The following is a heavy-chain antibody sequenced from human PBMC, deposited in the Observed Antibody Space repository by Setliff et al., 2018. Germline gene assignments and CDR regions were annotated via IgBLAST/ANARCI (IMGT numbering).Heavy chain of an antibody. CDR3: AKDRRGYSYGLSDY. V-gene: IGHV3-11*01. CDR1: GFTFSDYY. J-gene: IGHJ4*02. D-gene: IGHD5-18*01. CDR2: ISSSSSTI. Sequence: PGGSLRLSCAASGFTFSDYYMSWIRQAPGKGLEWVSYISSSSSTIYYADSVKGRFTISRDNAKNSLYLQMNSLRAEDTAVYYCAKDRRGYSYGLSDYWGQGTLVTVSS.